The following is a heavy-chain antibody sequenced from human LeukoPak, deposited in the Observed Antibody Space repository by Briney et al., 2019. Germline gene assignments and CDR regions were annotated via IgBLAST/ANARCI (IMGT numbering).Heavy chain of an antibody. Sequence: SETLSLNSTVAGGSISPYYWSWIRQRPGNGLVWSGYIYYSGSTNYNPSLNSRVTISVDTSKNQFSLKLSSMTAADTAVYYCARHGGGGESYPRVFDYWGRGNLVTVAS. J-gene: IGHJ4*02. CDR1: GGSISPYY. CDR3: ARHGGGGESYPRVFDY. CDR2: IYYSGST. D-gene: IGHD1-26*01. V-gene: IGHV4-59*08.